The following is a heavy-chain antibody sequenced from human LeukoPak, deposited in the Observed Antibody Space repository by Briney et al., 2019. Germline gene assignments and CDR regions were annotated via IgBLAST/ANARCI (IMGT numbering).Heavy chain of an antibody. J-gene: IGHJ6*03. D-gene: IGHD6-13*01. Sequence: GESLKISCKGSGYSFTSYWIGWVRQMPGKGLEWMGIIYPGDSDTRYSPSFQGQVTISADKSISTAYLQWSSLKASDTAMYYCARHRPDSDSSSWYGGYYYFYMDVWGQGTTVTVSS. CDR3: ARHRPDSDSSSWYGGYYYFYMDV. V-gene: IGHV5-51*01. CDR1: GYSFTSYW. CDR2: IYPGDSDT.